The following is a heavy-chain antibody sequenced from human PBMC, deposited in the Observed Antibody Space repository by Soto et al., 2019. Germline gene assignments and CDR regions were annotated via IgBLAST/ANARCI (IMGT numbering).Heavy chain of an antibody. J-gene: IGHJ6*02. CDR3: ARGGYSSSSMGYYYYYYGMDV. CDR1: GVSISSGRYY. CDR2: IYYSGST. D-gene: IGHD6-6*01. Sequence: SETLSLTCTVSGVSISSGRYYWSSTRQHPGKDLEWIGYIYYSGSTYNTPSLNNQVTTSVDTSKNQFLLKLSSITAADTAVFFCARGGYSSSSMGYYYYYYGMDVWGQGTTVT. V-gene: IGHV4-31*01.